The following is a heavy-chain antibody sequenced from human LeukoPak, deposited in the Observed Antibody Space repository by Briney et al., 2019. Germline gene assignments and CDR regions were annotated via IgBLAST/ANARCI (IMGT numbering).Heavy chain of an antibody. CDR1: VGSLSGYY. Sequence: SETLSLTCAVYVGSLSGYYWRWIRQPPGKGLEWIGEIDHSGSTNYNPSLKSRVTISVDTSKDQFSLKLSSVTAADTAVYYCARSIEVLVITPFYYWGQGTLVTVSS. CDR3: ARSIEVLVITPFYY. V-gene: IGHV4-34*01. CDR2: IDHSGST. J-gene: IGHJ4*02. D-gene: IGHD3-22*01.